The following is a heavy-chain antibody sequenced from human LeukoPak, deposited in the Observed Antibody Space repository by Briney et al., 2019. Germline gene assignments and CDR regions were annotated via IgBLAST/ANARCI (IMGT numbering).Heavy chain of an antibody. CDR2: ISGSGGST. J-gene: IGHJ4*02. V-gene: IGHV3-23*01. CDR3: AKSANYYDSSGHGY. Sequence: PGGSLRLSCAASGFTFSSYAMSWVRQAPGKGLEWVSAISGSGGSTYYADSVKGRFTISRDNSKNTLYLQMNSLRAEGTAVYYCAKSANYYDSSGHGYWGQGTLVTVSS. D-gene: IGHD3-22*01. CDR1: GFTFSSYA.